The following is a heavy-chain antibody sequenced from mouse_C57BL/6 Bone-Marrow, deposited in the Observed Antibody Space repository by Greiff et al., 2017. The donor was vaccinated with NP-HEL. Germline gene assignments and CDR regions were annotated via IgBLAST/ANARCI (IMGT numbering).Heavy chain of an antibody. CDR2: IDPSDSET. CDR1: GYTFTSYW. D-gene: IGHD1-2*01. Sequence: VQLQQPGAELVRPGSSVKLSCKASGYTFTSYWMHWVKQRPIQGLEWIGNIDPSDSETHYNQKFKDKATLTVDKSSSTAYMQLSSLTSEDSAVYYCAREGGLLRPYWYFDVWGTGTTVTVSS. J-gene: IGHJ1*03. CDR3: AREGGLLRPYWYFDV. V-gene: IGHV1-52*01.